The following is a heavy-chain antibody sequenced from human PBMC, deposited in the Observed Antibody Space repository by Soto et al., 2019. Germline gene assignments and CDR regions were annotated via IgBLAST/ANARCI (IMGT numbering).Heavy chain of an antibody. CDR2: IFYSGRT. CDR3: AGYDFEYYRDSVGSMGPSHWFDP. CDR1: GGSITSGGYY. V-gene: IGHV4-31*03. D-gene: IGHD3-10*01. J-gene: IGHJ5*02. Sequence: QVQLQESGPGLVKPSQTLSLTCSVAGGSITSGGYYWSWIRQHPGKGLEWIGYIFYSGRTDYNPSLKGRVTISVDTSENQLSLNLIAVTAADTAVYYCAGYDFEYYRDSVGSMGPSHWFDPWGQGTLVTVSS.